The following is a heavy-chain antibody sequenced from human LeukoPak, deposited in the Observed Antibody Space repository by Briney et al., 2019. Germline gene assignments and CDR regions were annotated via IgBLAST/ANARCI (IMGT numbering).Heavy chain of an antibody. CDR1: GGSISSSRYY. Sequence: SETLSLTCTASGGSISSSRYYWGWIRQPPGKGMEWIVNIYYSENIYNNPSLKCRVTISVDTSNIQFSLKLSSVTAADTAVYFCARSPGIAVTADSYYYSDMDVWGQGTTVTVFS. CDR3: ARSPGIAVTADSYYYSDMDV. J-gene: IGHJ6*02. CDR2: IYYSENI. D-gene: IGHD6-19*01. V-gene: IGHV4-39*01.